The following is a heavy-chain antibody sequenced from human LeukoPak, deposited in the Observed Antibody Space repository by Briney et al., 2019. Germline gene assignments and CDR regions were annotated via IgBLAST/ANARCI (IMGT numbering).Heavy chain of an antibody. V-gene: IGHV3-74*01. CDR2: INSDGSST. Sequence: GGSLRLSCAASGFTFSSYWMHWVRQAPGKGLVWVSRINSDGSSTSYADSVKGRFTISRDNAKNTLYLQMNSLRAEDTAVYYCARVVRYYDSSGYEDYWGQGTLVTVSS. J-gene: IGHJ4*02. CDR3: ARVVRYYDSSGYEDY. D-gene: IGHD3-22*01. CDR1: GFTFSSYW.